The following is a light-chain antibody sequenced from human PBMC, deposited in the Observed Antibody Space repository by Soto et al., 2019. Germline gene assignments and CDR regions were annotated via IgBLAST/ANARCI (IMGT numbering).Light chain of an antibody. V-gene: IGKV3-20*01. Sequence: EIVLTQSPGTLSLSPGERATLSCRASQSVSNRCLAWYQQKPGQAPRLLIYGASSSATGIPDRFSGSGSGTHFTLTISRLEPENFAVYYCQGYGGSLGTVGPGPKVDIK. J-gene: IGKJ3*01. CDR2: GAS. CDR1: QSVSNRC. CDR3: QGYGGSLGT.